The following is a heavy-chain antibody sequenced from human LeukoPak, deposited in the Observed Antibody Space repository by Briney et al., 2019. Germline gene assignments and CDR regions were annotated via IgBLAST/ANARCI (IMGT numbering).Heavy chain of an antibody. J-gene: IGHJ3*02. CDR1: GFTFSSYE. CDR3: ARDGNRAVGAFDI. D-gene: IGHD1-14*01. V-gene: IGHV3-48*03. CDR2: ISSSGSTI. Sequence: GGSLRLSCAASGFTFSSYEMNWVRQAPRKGLEWVSYISSSGSTIYYAHSVRSRFTISRDNDKNSLYLQMNSLRDEDTDVYYCARDGNRAVGAFDIWGQGTMVTVSS.